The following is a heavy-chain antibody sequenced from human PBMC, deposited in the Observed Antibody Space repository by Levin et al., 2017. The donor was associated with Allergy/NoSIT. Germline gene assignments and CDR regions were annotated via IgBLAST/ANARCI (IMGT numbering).Heavy chain of an antibody. Sequence: ASETLSLTCIVSGASISSYHWSWIRQPPGKGLEWIGYIYYSGSTNYNPSLKSRVTMSVDTSRNQFSLTLNSVTAADTAVYYWARDRVVASSGTYYYYGMAVWGQGTTVTVSS. CDR2: IYYSGST. V-gene: IGHV4-59*01. CDR1: GASISSYH. D-gene: IGHD2-15*01. J-gene: IGHJ6*02. CDR3: ARDRVVASSGTYYYYGMAV.